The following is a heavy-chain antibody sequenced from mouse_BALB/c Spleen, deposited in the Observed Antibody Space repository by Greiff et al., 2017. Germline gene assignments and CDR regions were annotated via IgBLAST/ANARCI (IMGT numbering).Heavy chain of an antibody. V-gene: IGHV3-2*02. CDR2: ISYSGST. J-gene: IGHJ1*01. Sequence: EVQLVESGPGLVKPSQSLSLTCTVTGYSITSDYAWNWIRQFPGNKLEWMGYISYSGSTSYNPSLKSRISITRDTSKNQFFLQLNSVTTEDTATYYCARQTGYYWYFDVWGAGTTVTVSS. CDR1: GYSITSDYA. D-gene: IGHD4-1*01. CDR3: ARQTGYYWYFDV.